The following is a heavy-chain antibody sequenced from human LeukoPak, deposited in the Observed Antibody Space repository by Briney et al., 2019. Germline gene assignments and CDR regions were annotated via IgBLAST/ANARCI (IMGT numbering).Heavy chain of an antibody. CDR1: DYSITNSW. J-gene: IGHJ6*03. V-gene: IGHV4-4*02. Sequence: PSETLSLTCAVSDYSITNSWWSWVRQSPGMRLEWIGQIFHRGIPNYSPSLKSRVTMSIDKSNNQVSLKMNSVTAADTAVYYCARVMGASWFFYLDVWGKGTTVTVSS. D-gene: IGHD3-16*02. CDR3: ARVMGASWFFYLDV. CDR2: IFHRGIP.